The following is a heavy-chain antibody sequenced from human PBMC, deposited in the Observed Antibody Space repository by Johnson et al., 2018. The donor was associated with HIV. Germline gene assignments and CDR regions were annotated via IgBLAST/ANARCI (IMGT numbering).Heavy chain of an antibody. J-gene: IGHJ3*02. D-gene: IGHD2-21*02. CDR3: ARDRPIVVVTATHAFDI. Sequence: EVQLVESGGGVVQPGGSLRLSCAASGFTFSSYAMSWVRQAPGKGLEWVSGINWNGGSTGYADSVKGRFTISRDNTKNSLYLQMNSLRAEDTAVYYCARDRPIVVVTATHAFDIWGQGTMVTVSS. CDR2: INWNGGST. V-gene: IGHV3-20*04. CDR1: GFTFSSYA.